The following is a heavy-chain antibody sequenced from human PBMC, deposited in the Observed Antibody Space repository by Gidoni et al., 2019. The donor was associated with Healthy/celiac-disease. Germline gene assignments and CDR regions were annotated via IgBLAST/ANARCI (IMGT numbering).Heavy chain of an antibody. CDR1: GGTFSSYA. V-gene: IGHV1-69*01. CDR2: IIPIFGTA. D-gene: IGHD4-17*01. Sequence: QVQLVQSGAEVKKPGSSVKVSCKASGGTFSSYAISWVRQAPGQGLEWMGGIIPIFGTANYAQKFQGRVTITADESTSTAYMELSSLRSEDTAVYYCACTPPPDYGDYWGPGAPGMTFDIWGQGTMVTVSS. J-gene: IGHJ3*02. CDR3: ACTPPPDYGDYWGPGAPGMTFDI.